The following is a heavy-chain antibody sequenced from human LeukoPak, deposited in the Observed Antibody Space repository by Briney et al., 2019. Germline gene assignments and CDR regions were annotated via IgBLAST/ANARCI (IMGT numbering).Heavy chain of an antibody. D-gene: IGHD2-21*01. CDR3: ARDLEAWVFDY. J-gene: IGHJ4*02. V-gene: IGHV3-21*01. CDR1: GFTFSSYS. Sequence: GSLRLSCAASGFTFSSYSMNWVRQAPGKGLEWVSSISSSSSYIYYADSVKGRFTISRDNAKNSLYLRMNSLRAEDTAVYYCARDLEAWVFDYWGQGTLVTVSS. CDR2: ISSSSSYI.